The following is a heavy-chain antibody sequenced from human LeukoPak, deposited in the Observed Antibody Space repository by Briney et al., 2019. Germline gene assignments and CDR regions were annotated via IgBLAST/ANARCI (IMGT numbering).Heavy chain of an antibody. J-gene: IGHJ4*02. CDR1: GGSISSSSYY. D-gene: IGHD3-10*01. V-gene: IGHV4-39*01. Sequence: SETLSLTCTVSGGSISSSSYYWGWVRQPPGRGLGWLGSIYYSGSTYYNPSLKSRVTISVDTSKNQFSLKLSSVTAADTAVYYCARNVHYYGSGSYEGVFDYWGQGTLVTVSS. CDR3: ARNVHYYGSGSYEGVFDY. CDR2: IYYSGST.